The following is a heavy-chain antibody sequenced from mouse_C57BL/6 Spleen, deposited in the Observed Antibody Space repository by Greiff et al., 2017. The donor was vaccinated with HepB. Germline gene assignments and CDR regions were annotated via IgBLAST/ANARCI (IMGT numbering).Heavy chain of an antibody. J-gene: IGHJ2*01. CDR1: GYAFSSSW. CDR2: IYPGDGDT. CDR3: ARGGLLLFDY. D-gene: IGHD2-3*01. Sequence: QVQLQQSGPELVKPGASVKISCKASGYAFSSSWMNWVKQRPGKGLEWIGRIYPGDGDTNYNGKFKGKATLTADKSSSTAYMQLSSLTSEDSAVYFCARGGLLLFDYWGQGTTLTVSS. V-gene: IGHV1-82*01.